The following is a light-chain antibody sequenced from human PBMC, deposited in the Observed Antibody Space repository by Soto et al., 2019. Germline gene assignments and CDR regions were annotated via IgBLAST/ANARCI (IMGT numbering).Light chain of an antibody. Sequence: EIVLTQSPATLSLSPGERATLSCRASPSVTNFLAWYQQKPGQAPRLLIYGAFNSATGIPARFSGSGSGTDVTLTISSLEPEDSAIYYCQQRNIWPPVTFGQGTRLEIK. J-gene: IGKJ5*01. CDR1: PSVTNF. CDR3: QQRNIWPPVT. V-gene: IGKV3-11*01. CDR2: GAF.